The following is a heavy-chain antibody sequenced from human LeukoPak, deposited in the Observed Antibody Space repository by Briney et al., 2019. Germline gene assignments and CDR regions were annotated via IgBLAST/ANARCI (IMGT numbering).Heavy chain of an antibody. J-gene: IGHJ5*02. D-gene: IGHD3-3*01. CDR1: GYTFTSYG. CDR3: ARATYYDFWSSLDP. V-gene: IGHV1-18*01. Sequence: ASVKVSCKASGYTFTSYGISWVRQAPGQGLEWMGWISAYNGNTNYAQKLQGRVTMTTDTSASTAYMELSSLRSEDTAVYYCARATYYDFWSSLDPWGQGTLVTVSS. CDR2: ISAYNGNT.